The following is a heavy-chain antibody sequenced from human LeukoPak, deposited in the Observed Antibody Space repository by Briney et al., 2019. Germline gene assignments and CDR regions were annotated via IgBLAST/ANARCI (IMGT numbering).Heavy chain of an antibody. CDR1: GFTFSSYS. J-gene: IGHJ4*02. V-gene: IGHV3-21*01. D-gene: IGHD3-3*01. Sequence: GGSLRLSCAASGFTFSSYSMNWVRQAPGKGLEWVSSISSSSSYIYYADSVKGRFTISRDNAKNSLYLQMSSLRAEDTAVYYCAMGRITIFGVVTDYFDYWGQGTLVTVSS. CDR2: ISSSSSYI. CDR3: AMGRITIFGVVTDYFDY.